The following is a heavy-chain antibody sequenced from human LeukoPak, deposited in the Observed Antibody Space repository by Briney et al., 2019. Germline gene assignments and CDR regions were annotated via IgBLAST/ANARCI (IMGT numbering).Heavy chain of an antibody. V-gene: IGHV4-59*08. Sequence: SSETLSPTCTVSGSSISPYYWSWIRQPPGKGLEWIAYIYYTGTTNYNPSLTGRVAISVDTSKNQFSLKLTSVTAVDTAVYYCARHKDSGSYPLDYWGQGTLVTVSS. J-gene: IGHJ4*02. CDR1: GSSISPYY. CDR3: ARHKDSGSYPLDY. CDR2: IYYTGTT. D-gene: IGHD1-26*01.